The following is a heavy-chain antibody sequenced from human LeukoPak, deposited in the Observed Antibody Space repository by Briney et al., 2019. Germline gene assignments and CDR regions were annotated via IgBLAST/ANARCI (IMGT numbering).Heavy chain of an antibody. CDR2: ISWNSGSI. D-gene: IGHD3-10*01. V-gene: IGHV3-9*01. Sequence: SLRLSCAASGFTFDDYAMHWVRQAPGKGLEWVSGISWNSGSIGYADSVKGRFTISRDNAKNSLYLQMNSLRAEDTDLYYCAKDPGRRGKQNFDYWGQGTLVTVSS. J-gene: IGHJ4*02. CDR1: GFTFDDYA. CDR3: AKDPGRRGKQNFDY.